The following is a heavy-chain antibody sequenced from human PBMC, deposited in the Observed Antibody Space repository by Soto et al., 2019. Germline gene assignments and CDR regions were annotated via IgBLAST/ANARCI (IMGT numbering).Heavy chain of an antibody. D-gene: IGHD3-16*01. CDR1: GGSFSGYY. V-gene: IGHV4-34*01. CDR3: ARALGSTYYYGMDV. J-gene: IGHJ6*02. Sequence: PSETLSLTCAVYGGSFSGYYWSWIRQPPGKGLEWIGEINHSGSTNYNPSLKSRVTISVDTSKNQFSLKLSSVTAADTAVYYCARALGSTYYYGMDVWGQGTTVTVSS. CDR2: INHSGST.